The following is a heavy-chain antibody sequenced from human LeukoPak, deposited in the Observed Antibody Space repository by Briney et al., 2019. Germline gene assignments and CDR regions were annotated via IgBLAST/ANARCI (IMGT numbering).Heavy chain of an antibody. D-gene: IGHD6-13*01. CDR3: ARGESAAGNQKPIDY. Sequence: GGSRRLSCAASGFTFSSYAMHWVRQAPGKGLEWVAVISYDGSNKYYADSVKGRFTISRDNSKNTLYLQMNSLRAEDTAVYYCARGESAAGNQKPIDYWGQGTLVTVSS. CDR1: GFTFSSYA. CDR2: ISYDGSNK. J-gene: IGHJ4*02. V-gene: IGHV3-30-3*01.